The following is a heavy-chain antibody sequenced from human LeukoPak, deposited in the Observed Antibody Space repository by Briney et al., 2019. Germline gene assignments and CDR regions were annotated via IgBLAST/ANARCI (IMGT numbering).Heavy chain of an antibody. Sequence: SVRVSCKASGGTFSSYAISWVRQAPGQGLEWMGGIIPIFGTANYAQKFQGRVTVTADESTSTAYMELSSLRSDDTAVYYCATYYDFWSGYPPFDYWGQGTLVTVSS. CDR1: GGTFSSYA. D-gene: IGHD3-3*01. V-gene: IGHV1-69*01. CDR3: ATYYDFWSGYPPFDY. J-gene: IGHJ4*02. CDR2: IIPIFGTA.